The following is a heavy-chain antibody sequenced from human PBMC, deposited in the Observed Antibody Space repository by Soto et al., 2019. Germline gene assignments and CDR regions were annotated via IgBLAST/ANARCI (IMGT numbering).Heavy chain of an antibody. D-gene: IGHD2-15*01. CDR1: GFTFSRFD. V-gene: IGHV3-23*01. CDR3: AKTVSIAVVAAPNFDS. CDR2: ITLGGGSS. J-gene: IGHJ4*02. Sequence: LRLSCAASGFTFSRFDMSWVRQAPGKGLQWVAGITLGGGSSYYTDSVKGRFTISRDNSENTLYLQMNNLRGEDTAVYYCAKTVSIAVVAAPNFDSWGQGTLVTVSS.